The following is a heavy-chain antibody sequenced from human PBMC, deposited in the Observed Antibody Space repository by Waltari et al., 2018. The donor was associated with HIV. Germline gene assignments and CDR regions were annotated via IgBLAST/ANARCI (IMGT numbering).Heavy chain of an antibody. CDR2: VYYSGNT. Sequence: RLQLHESGPGLVKTSETLSLTCTVSGASINSENFYWAWVRQPPGKGLEWIANVYYSGNTYYNLSLKNRVTVSVDISKNQFSLKLRSLTAADTAIYYCARTHDHDRSGYSFDPCGLGTVVIVSS. V-gene: IGHV4-39*06. CDR1: GASINSENFY. J-gene: IGHJ5*01. D-gene: IGHD3-22*01. CDR3: ARTHDHDRSGYSFDP.